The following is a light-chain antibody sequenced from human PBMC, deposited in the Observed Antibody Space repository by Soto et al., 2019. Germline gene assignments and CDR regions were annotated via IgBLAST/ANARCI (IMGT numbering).Light chain of an antibody. CDR2: DVN. J-gene: IGLJ1*01. CDR1: SSDVGGYNF. Sequence: HSALTQPASVSGSHGQSITISCTGTSSDVGGYNFVSWYQQHPGKVPKLMIFDVNRRPSGVSDRFSGSKSGNTASLTISGLQAEDEGDYYCCSYTSSSTHVFGSGTKVTVL. V-gene: IGLV2-14*03. CDR3: CSYTSSSTHV.